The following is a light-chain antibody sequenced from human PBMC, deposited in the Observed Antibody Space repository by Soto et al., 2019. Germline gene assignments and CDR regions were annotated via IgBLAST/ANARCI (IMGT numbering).Light chain of an antibody. CDR3: QQYNTAPWT. CDR1: QIVVRW. V-gene: IGKV1-5*01. Sequence: DPQLTQSPSTLSASVGDRVTITCRASQIVVRWLAWYQQKPGKAPKLLIDDASSLESRVPSRFSGNGSQTEFTLSISSLQPDDFATYYCQQYNTAPWTFGQGTKVEIK. CDR2: DAS. J-gene: IGKJ1*01.